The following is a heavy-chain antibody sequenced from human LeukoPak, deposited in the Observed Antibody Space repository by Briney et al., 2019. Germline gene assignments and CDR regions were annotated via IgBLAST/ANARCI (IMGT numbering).Heavy chain of an antibody. Sequence: GASVKVSCKASGGTFSSYAISWVRQAPGQGLEWMGWINPNSGGTNYAQKFQGRVTMTRDTSISTAYMELSRLKSDDTAVYYCAREDYGDYVPDYWGQGTLVTVSS. CDR1: GGTFSSYA. D-gene: IGHD4-17*01. CDR2: INPNSGGT. V-gene: IGHV1-2*02. CDR3: AREDYGDYVPDY. J-gene: IGHJ4*02.